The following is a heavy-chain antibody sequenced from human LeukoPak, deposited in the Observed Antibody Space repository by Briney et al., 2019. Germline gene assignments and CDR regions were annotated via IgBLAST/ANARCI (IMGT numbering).Heavy chain of an antibody. CDR3: ARRHYGSGNIDS. Sequence: SETLSLTSSVSSDSISSSSYLWVWVRQPPGKGLEWIGDIYSNGHISYNPSLKSRAAISVDTSKNQFSLNLSSVTAADTALYYCARRHYGSGNIDSWGQGTLVTVSS. J-gene: IGHJ4*02. CDR2: IYSNGHI. V-gene: IGHV4-39*01. D-gene: IGHD3-10*01. CDR1: SDSISSSSYL.